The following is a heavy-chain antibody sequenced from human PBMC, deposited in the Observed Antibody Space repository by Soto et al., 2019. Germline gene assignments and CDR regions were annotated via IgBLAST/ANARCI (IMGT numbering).Heavy chain of an antibody. Sequence: QITLKESGPTLVKPTQTLTLTCSFSGFSLSSNGVGVGWIRQPPGKALEFLALVYWDDDKRYSTSLKSRLTITQDTSKNQLVLTMTNMDPVDTATYYCAHNLRGSGSYTGDRFDSWGQGTLVTVSS. V-gene: IGHV2-5*02. J-gene: IGHJ5*01. CDR2: VYWDDDK. CDR1: GFSLSSNGVG. CDR3: AHNLRGSGSYTGDRFDS. D-gene: IGHD3-10*01.